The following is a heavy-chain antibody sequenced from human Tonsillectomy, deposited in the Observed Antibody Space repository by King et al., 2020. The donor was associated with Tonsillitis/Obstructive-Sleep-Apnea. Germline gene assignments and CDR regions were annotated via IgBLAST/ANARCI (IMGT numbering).Heavy chain of an antibody. CDR1: GGSISSYY. CDR2: IYYSGST. Sequence: QLQGSGPGLVKPSETLSLTCTVSGGSISSYYWSWIRQPPGKGLEWIGYIYYSGSTNYNPSLKSRVTISVDTSKNQFSLKLSSVTAADTAVYYCARHQDPSGSGSYYYYYMDVWGKGTTVTVSS. D-gene: IGHD1-26*01. V-gene: IGHV4-59*08. CDR3: ARHQDPSGSGSYYYYYMDV. J-gene: IGHJ6*03.